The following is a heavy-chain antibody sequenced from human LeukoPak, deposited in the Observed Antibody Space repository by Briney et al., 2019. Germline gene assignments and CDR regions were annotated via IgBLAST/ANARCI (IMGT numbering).Heavy chain of an antibody. CDR3: ARDSGYCSGGSCYSWFDP. CDR1: GYTFTSYD. Sequence: EASVTVSCKASGYTFTSYDINWVRQATGQGLEWMGWMNPNSGNTGYAQKFQGRVTMTRNTSISTAYMELSSLRSEDTAVYYCARDSGYCSGGSCYSWFDPWGQGTLVTVSS. J-gene: IGHJ5*02. D-gene: IGHD2-15*01. V-gene: IGHV1-8*01. CDR2: MNPNSGNT.